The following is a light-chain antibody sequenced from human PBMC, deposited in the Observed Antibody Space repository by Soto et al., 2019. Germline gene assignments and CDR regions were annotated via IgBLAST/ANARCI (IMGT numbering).Light chain of an antibody. Sequence: HSALTQPASVSGSTGQSITISSTGTSSDVGGYNYVSWYQQQSGKAPKLMIHEVSNRPSGVSNRFSGSKSGNTASLTISGLQAEDEADSYCSSYTSSRAYVFGIGTKVTVL. CDR2: EVS. CDR1: SSDVGGYNY. J-gene: IGLJ1*01. CDR3: SSYTSSRAYV. V-gene: IGLV2-14*01.